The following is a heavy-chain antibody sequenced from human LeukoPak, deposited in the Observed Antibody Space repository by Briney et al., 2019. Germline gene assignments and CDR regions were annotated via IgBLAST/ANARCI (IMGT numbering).Heavy chain of an antibody. V-gene: IGHV4-39*01. D-gene: IGHD6-19*01. CDR3: ARLYSSGWHVPGY. CDR1: GGSISSSSYY. J-gene: IGHJ4*02. CDR2: IYYSGST. Sequence: SETLSLTCTVSGGSISSSSYYRGWIRQPPGKGLEWIGSIYYSGSTYYNPSLKSRVTISVDTSKNQFSLKLSSVTAADTAVYYCARLYSSGWHVPGYWGQGTLVTVSS.